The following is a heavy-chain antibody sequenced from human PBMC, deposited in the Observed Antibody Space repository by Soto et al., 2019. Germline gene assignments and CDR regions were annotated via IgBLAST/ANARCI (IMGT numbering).Heavy chain of an antibody. CDR3: ARTTRLTGLRYFAIFDY. V-gene: IGHV4-31*03. CDR2: IYYSGST. CDR1: GGSISSGGYY. D-gene: IGHD3-9*01. J-gene: IGHJ4*02. Sequence: QVQLQESGPGLVKPSQTLSLTCTVSGGSISSGGYYWSWIRQHPGKGLEWIGYIYYSGSTYYNPSLKSRVTISVDTSKNQLSLKLSSVTAADTAVYYCARTTRLTGLRYFAIFDYWGQGTLVTVSS.